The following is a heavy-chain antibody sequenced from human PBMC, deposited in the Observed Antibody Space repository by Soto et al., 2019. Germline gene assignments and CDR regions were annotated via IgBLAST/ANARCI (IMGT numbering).Heavy chain of an antibody. CDR1: GDSVTSHY. V-gene: IGHV4-59*02. Sequence: SETLSLTCSFSGDSVTSHYLTWIRQSPEKGLEWIGYMHYTGCSHYNPSLKSRLTISVDTSKNQFTLKLSSVTAADTAVYYCARDQIAVAGTEIFNWFDPWGQGTLITVSS. CDR2: MHYTGCS. J-gene: IGHJ5*02. CDR3: ARDQIAVAGTEIFNWFDP. D-gene: IGHD6-19*01.